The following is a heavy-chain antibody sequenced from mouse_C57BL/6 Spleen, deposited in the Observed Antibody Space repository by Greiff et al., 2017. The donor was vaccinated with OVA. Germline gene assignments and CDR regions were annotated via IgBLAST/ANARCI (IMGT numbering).Heavy chain of an antibody. V-gene: IGHV10-3*01. D-gene: IGHD1-1*01. CDR2: IRRKSSNYAT. J-gene: IGHJ1*03. CDR1: GFTFNTYA. CDR3: VREGYGSSWYFDV. Sequence: EVQLVESGGGLVQPKGSLKLSCAASGFTFNTYAMHWVRQAPGQGLEWVARIRRKSSNYATYYADSVKDRFTISRDDSQSMLYLQMNNLKTEDTAMYYCVREGYGSSWYFDVWGTGTTVTVSS.